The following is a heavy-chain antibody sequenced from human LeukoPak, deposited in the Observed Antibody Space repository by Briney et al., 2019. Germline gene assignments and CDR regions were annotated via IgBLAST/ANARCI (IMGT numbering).Heavy chain of an antibody. D-gene: IGHD3-22*01. Sequence: SETLSLTCAVYGGSFSGYYWGWIRQPPGKGLEWIGESNHSGSTNYNPSLKSRVTISVDTSKNQFSLKLSSVTAADTAVYYCARELYSSGYHDAFDIWGQGTMVTVSS. CDR2: SNHSGST. CDR3: ARELYSSGYHDAFDI. J-gene: IGHJ3*02. V-gene: IGHV4-34*01. CDR1: GGSFSGYY.